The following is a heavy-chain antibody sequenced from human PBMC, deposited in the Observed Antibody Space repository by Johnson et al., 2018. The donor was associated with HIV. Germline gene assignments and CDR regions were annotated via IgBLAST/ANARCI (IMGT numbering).Heavy chain of an antibody. D-gene: IGHD2-21*01. CDR3: ARGDSIVVVIAIQAFDI. J-gene: IGHJ3*02. V-gene: IGHV3-30-3*01. CDR2: ISYDGSNK. CDR1: GFTFSAYA. Sequence: QVQLVESGGGVVQPGRSLRLSCAASGFTFSAYAIHWVRQAPGKGLEWVAVISYDGSNKYYADSVKGRFTISRANSKNTLYLQMNSRRAGDTALYCCARGDSIVVVIAIQAFDIWGHGTMVTVSS.